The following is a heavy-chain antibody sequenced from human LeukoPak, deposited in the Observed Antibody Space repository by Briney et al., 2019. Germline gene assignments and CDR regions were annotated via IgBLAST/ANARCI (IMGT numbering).Heavy chain of an antibody. V-gene: IGHV3-53*01. CDR2: IYSGGST. Sequence: PGGSLRLSCAASGFTVSSNYMSWVRQAPGEGLEWVSVIYSGGSTYYADSVKGRFTISRDNSKNTLYLQMNSLRAEDTAVYYCARDTTNYYDSSGYYYYWYFDLWGRGTLVTVSS. D-gene: IGHD3-22*01. J-gene: IGHJ2*01. CDR1: GFTVSSNY. CDR3: ARDTTNYYDSSGYYYYWYFDL.